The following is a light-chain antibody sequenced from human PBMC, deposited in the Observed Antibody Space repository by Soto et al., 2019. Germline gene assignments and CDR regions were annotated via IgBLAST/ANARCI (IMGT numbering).Light chain of an antibody. J-gene: IGKJ5*01. Sequence: DIVVTQYPLSLPVTPGEPASISCRSSQSLLSSNGYNYLDWYLQKPGQSPQLLIYLGSNRASGVPVRFSGSGSGTDFTRKISRVEAEDFGVYYCMQALQTPVTFGQGTRLEIK. CDR2: LGS. V-gene: IGKV2-28*01. CDR1: QSLLSSNGYNY. CDR3: MQALQTPVT.